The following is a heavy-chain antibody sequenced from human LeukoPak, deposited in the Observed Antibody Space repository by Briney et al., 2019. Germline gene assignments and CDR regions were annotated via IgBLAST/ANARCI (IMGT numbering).Heavy chain of an antibody. CDR2: INESGNP. V-gene: IGHV4-34*01. Sequence: SETLSLTCAVFGGSFSGYYWTWVRQAPGKGLEWIAEINESGNPNYNASLNNRVTISVDTSKNQFSLKLTSLTAADTAVFYCARALMTLVRGVPRTTWFHPWGQGTLVTVSS. D-gene: IGHD3-10*01. CDR1: GGSFSGYY. J-gene: IGHJ5*02. CDR3: ARALMTLVRGVPRTTWFHP.